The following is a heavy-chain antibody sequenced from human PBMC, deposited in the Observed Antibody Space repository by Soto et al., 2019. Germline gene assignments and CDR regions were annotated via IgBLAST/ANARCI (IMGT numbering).Heavy chain of an antibody. D-gene: IGHD4-4*01. CDR2: IMPIFRTP. J-gene: IGHJ6*02. CDR1: GGTFSNSA. Sequence: QVQLVQSGAEVKKPGSSVKLSCKASGGTFSNSAISWVRQAPGQGLEWMGGIMPIFRTPDYAQKFQGRVTITADESTSTAYMELSGLRADDTAVYYCAIDKDRLQLGGNYYSIMDVWGQGTTVTVSS. CDR3: AIDKDRLQLGGNYYSIMDV. V-gene: IGHV1-69*12.